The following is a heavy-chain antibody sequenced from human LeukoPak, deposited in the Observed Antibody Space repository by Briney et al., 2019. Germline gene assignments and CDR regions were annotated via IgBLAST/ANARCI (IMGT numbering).Heavy chain of an antibody. Sequence: GGSLRLSCAASGFTFSSYWMSWVRQAPGKGLEWVANIKQDGSEKYYVDSVKGRFTISRDNAKNSLYLQMNSLRAEDTAVYYCARDFGGWYNYYYMDVWGKGTTVTISS. D-gene: IGHD6-19*01. CDR1: GFTFSSYW. CDR3: ARDFGGWYNYYYMDV. V-gene: IGHV3-7*01. J-gene: IGHJ6*03. CDR2: IKQDGSEK.